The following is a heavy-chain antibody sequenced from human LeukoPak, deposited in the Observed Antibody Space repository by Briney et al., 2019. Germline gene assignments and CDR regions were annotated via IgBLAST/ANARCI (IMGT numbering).Heavy chain of an antibody. Sequence: ASVKVSCKASGYTFTGYYMHWVRQAPGQGLEWMGGINPNSGGTNYAQNFQGRVTMTRDTSISTAYMELSRLRSDDTAVYYRAKGHCSGGSCDYYYMDVWGKGTTVTVSS. D-gene: IGHD2-15*01. CDR1: GYTFTGYY. J-gene: IGHJ6*03. CDR3: AKGHCSGGSCDYYYMDV. V-gene: IGHV1-2*02. CDR2: INPNSGGT.